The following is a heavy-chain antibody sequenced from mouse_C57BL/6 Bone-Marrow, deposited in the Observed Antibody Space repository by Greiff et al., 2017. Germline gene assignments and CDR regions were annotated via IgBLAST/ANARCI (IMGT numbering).Heavy chain of an antibody. Sequence: EVKLMESGGGLVQPGGSLKLSCAASGFTFSDYGMAWVRQAPRKGPEWVAFISNLAYSIYYADTVTGRFTISRENAKNTLYLEMSSLRSEDTAMYYCARRGYYYGSFAYWGQGTLVTVSA. V-gene: IGHV5-15*01. CDR2: ISNLAYSI. CDR1: GFTFSDYG. D-gene: IGHD1-1*01. CDR3: ARRGYYYGSFAY. J-gene: IGHJ3*01.